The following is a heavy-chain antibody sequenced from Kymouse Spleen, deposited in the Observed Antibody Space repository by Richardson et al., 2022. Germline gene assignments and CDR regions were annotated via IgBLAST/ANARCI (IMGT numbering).Heavy chain of an antibody. CDR3: ARDITGILGVSYYGMDV. V-gene: IGHV3-21*03. D-gene: IGHD1-20*01,IGHD1-7*01. J-gene: IGHJ6*02. Sequence: EVQLVESGGGLVKPGGSLRLSCAASGFTFSSYSMNWVRQAPGKGLEWVSSISSSSSYIYYADSVKGRFTISRDNAKNSLYLQMNSLRAEDTAVYYCARDITGILGVSYYGMDVWGQGTTVTVSS. CDR2: ISSSSSYI. CDR1: GFTFSSYS.